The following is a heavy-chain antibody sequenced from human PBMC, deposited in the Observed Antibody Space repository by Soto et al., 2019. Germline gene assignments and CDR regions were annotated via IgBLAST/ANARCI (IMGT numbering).Heavy chain of an antibody. Sequence: ASVKVSCKASGYTFTSYGISWVRQAPGQGLEWMGWISAYNGNTNYAQKLQGRVTMTTDTSTSTAYLELRSLRSDDTAVYYCASLRFLDYGFDPWGQGTLVTVSS. CDR1: GYTFTSYG. J-gene: IGHJ5*02. CDR3: ASLRFLDYGFDP. CDR2: ISAYNGNT. V-gene: IGHV1-18*01. D-gene: IGHD3-3*01.